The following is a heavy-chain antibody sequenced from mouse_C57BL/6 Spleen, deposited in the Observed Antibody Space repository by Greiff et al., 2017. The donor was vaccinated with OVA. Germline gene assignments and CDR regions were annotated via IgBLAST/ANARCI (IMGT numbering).Heavy chain of an antibody. V-gene: IGHV1-82*01. D-gene: IGHD3-2*02. J-gene: IGHJ4*01. CDR2: IYPGDGDT. Sequence: QVQLKESGPELVKPGASVKISCKASGYAFSSSWMNWVKQRPGKGLEWIGRIYPGDGDTNYNGKFKGKATLTADKSSSTAYMQLSSLTSEDSAVYFCASTAQATAMDYWGQGTSVTVSS. CDR3: ASTAQATAMDY. CDR1: GYAFSSSW.